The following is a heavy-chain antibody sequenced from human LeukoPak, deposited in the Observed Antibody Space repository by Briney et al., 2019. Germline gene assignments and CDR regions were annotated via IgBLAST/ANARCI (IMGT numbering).Heavy chain of an antibody. CDR1: GFTFSSYG. CDR3: TRQPNFDF. D-gene: IGHD5-18*01. J-gene: IGHJ4*02. CDR2: IRYDGSNK. V-gene: IGHV3-30*02. Sequence: PGGSLRLSCAASGFTFSSYGIHWVRQAPGKGLEWVAFIRYDGSNKYYTDSVKGRFTISRDNSKNTAYLQMNSLKTEDTAVYYCTRQPNFDFWGQGTLVTVSS.